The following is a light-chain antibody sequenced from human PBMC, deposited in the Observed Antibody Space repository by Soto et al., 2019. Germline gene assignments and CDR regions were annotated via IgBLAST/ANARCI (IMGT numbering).Light chain of an antibody. V-gene: IGKV3-20*01. CDR1: QTVSSNY. CDR3: PQHVISPQT. CDR2: AAS. Sequence: VLAQSPGTLSLYPGERATLSCRASQTVSSNYLAWYQQKFGQDPRLLIYAASSMATVIPDRFSGSGSWTDFTLTTIRLEPADFALYDCPQHVISPQTFGQQKRLHIK. J-gene: IGKJ5*01.